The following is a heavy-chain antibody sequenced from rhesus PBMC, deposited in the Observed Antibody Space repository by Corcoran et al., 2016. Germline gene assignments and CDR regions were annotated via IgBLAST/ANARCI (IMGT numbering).Heavy chain of an antibody. CDR1: GGSFSSYW. D-gene: IGHD3-28*01. J-gene: IGHJ4*01. V-gene: IGHV4-80*01. CDR2: INGNSGST. Sequence: QVQLQESGPGRVKPSETLSLTCAVSGGSFSSYWWSWIRQPPGKGLEWIGEINGNSGSTNYNPSLKSRVTISKDASKNQFSLKLSSVTAADTAVYYCARYSVVITGFDSWGQGVLVTVSS. CDR3: ARYSVVITGFDS.